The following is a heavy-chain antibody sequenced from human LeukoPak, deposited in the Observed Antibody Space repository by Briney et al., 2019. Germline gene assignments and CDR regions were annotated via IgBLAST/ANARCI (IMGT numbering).Heavy chain of an antibody. Sequence: ASVKVSCKATGYTFTNYGISWVRQAPGQGLEWMGWISAYNGNTNYAQKLQGRVTMTTDTSTSTAYMELRSLRSDDTAVYYCARDRDHLGYCSGGSCSNWFDPWGQGTLVTVSS. CDR3: ARDRDHLGYCSGGSCSNWFDP. CDR2: ISAYNGNT. V-gene: IGHV1-18*01. CDR1: GYTFTNYG. J-gene: IGHJ5*02. D-gene: IGHD2-15*01.